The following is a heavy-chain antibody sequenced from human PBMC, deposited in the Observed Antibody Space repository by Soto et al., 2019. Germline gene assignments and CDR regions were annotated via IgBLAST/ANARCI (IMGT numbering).Heavy chain of an antibody. CDR3: ARVNCSGGSCYSFLDY. Sequence: SETLSLTCTVSGGSISSYYWSWIRQPPGKGLEWIGYIYYSGSTNYNPSLKSRVTISVDTSKNQFSLKLSSVTAADTAVYYCARVNCSGGSCYSFLDYWGQGTLVTVSS. CDR1: GGSISSYY. J-gene: IGHJ4*02. D-gene: IGHD2-15*01. V-gene: IGHV4-59*01. CDR2: IYYSGST.